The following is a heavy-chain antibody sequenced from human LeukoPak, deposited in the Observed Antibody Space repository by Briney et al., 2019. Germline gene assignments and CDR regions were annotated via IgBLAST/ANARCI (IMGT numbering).Heavy chain of an antibody. CDR1: GYTFTGYY. D-gene: IGHD4-23*01. V-gene: IGHV1-2*02. J-gene: IGHJ3*02. Sequence: ASVKVSCKASGYTFTGYYMDWVRQAPGQGLEWMGWINPNSGGTNYAQKFQGRVTMTRDTSISTAYMELSRLRSDDTAVYYCARGLRGGNGAFDIWRQGTMVAVSS. CDR2: INPNSGGT. CDR3: ARGLRGGNGAFDI.